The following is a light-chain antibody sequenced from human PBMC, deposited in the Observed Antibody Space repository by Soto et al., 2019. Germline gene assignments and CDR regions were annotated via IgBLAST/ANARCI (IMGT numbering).Light chain of an antibody. J-gene: IGKJ1*01. CDR1: QTISTW. Sequence: IRMTQSPSSLSASTGDRVTITCRASQTISTWLAWYQHKPGKAPNLLIYDASTLMSGVPSRFSGSGSGTEFTLTISSLQSEDFAVYYCQHYNYWPPKTFGQGTKVDIK. V-gene: IGKV1-5*01. CDR3: QHYNYWPPKT. CDR2: DAS.